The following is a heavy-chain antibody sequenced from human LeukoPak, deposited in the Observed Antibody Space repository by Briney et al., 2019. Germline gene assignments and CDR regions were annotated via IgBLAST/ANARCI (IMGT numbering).Heavy chain of an antibody. CDR1: GFTFSKYA. CDR2: ISGSGGST. Sequence: GVSLRLSCAASGFTFSKYAMSWVRQAPGKGLEWVSAISGSGGSTYYADSVKGRFTIPRDNSQNTLYQEMNSLRAEDTVIYYCASTYDFWSGYPFQNWGQGILVTVSS. CDR3: ASTYDFWSGYPFQN. D-gene: IGHD3-3*01. V-gene: IGHV3-23*01. J-gene: IGHJ4*02.